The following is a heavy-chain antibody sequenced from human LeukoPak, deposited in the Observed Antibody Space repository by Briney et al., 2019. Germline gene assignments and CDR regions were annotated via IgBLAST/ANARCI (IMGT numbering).Heavy chain of an antibody. CDR2: ISWDGGST. Sequence: PGGSLRLSCAAPGFTFDDYAMHWVRQAPGKGLEWVSLISWDGGSTYYADSVKGRFTISRDNSKNSLYLQMNSLRAEDTALYYCAKDGSGSYYSQYYYYGMDVWGQGTTVTVSS. J-gene: IGHJ6*02. V-gene: IGHV3-43D*03. D-gene: IGHD3-10*01. CDR3: AKDGSGSYYSQYYYYGMDV. CDR1: GFTFDDYA.